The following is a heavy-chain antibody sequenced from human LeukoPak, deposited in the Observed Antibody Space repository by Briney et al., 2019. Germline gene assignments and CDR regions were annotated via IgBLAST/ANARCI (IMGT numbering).Heavy chain of an antibody. Sequence: SETLSLTCTVSGGSISSSSYYWGWIRQPPGKGLEWIGSIYYSGSTYYNPSLKSRVTISVDTSKNQFSLKLSSVTAADTAVYYCARETTAHPRKRVNGMDVWGQGTTVTVSS. D-gene: IGHD4-17*01. V-gene: IGHV4-39*07. CDR3: ARETTAHPRKRVNGMDV. CDR2: IYYSGST. CDR1: GGSISSSSYY. J-gene: IGHJ6*02.